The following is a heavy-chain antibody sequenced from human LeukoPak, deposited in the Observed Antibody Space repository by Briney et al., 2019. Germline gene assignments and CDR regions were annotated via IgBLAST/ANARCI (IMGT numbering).Heavy chain of an antibody. CDR3: ARGSTYCSSTSCYYYYYGMDV. CDR2: MNPNSGNT. CDR1: GYTFTSYD. Sequence: ASVKVSCKASGYTFTSYDTNWVRQATGQGLEWMGWMNPNSGNTGYAQKFQGRVTMTRNTSISTAYMELSSLRSEDTAVYYCARGSTYCSSTSCYYYYYGMDVWGQGTTVTVSS. D-gene: IGHD2-2*01. J-gene: IGHJ6*02. V-gene: IGHV1-8*01.